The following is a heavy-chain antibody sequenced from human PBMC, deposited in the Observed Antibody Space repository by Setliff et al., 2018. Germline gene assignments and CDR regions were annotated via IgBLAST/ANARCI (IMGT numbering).Heavy chain of an antibody. V-gene: IGHV3-11*04. D-gene: IGHD6-13*01. CDR3: AKASSSWYRGIYYYYYYMDV. J-gene: IGHJ6*03. CDR1: GFTFSDYY. Sequence: GGSLRLSCAASGFTFSDYYMSWIRQAPGKGLEWVSYIGESNKYYADSVKGRFTISRDNSKNTLYLQMNSLRAEDTAVYYCAKASSSWYRGIYYYYYYMDVWGKGTTVTVSS. CDR2: IGESNK.